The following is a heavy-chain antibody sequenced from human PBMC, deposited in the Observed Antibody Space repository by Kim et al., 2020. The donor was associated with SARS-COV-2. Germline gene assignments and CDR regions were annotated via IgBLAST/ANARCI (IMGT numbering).Heavy chain of an antibody. CDR1: GFTFSSYA. V-gene: IGHV3-64D*06. CDR3: VKGDPEEYYDFWSGFVEYMDV. D-gene: IGHD3-3*01. CDR2: ISSNGGST. J-gene: IGHJ6*02. Sequence: GGSLRLSCSASGFTFSSYAMHWVRQAPGKGLEYVSAISSNGGSTYYADSVKGRFTISRDNSKNTLYLQMSSLRAEDTAVYYCVKGDPEEYYDFWSGFVEYMDVWGQGTTVTVSS.